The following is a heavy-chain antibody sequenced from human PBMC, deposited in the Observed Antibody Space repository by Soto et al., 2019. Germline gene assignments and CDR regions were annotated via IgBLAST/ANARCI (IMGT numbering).Heavy chain of an antibody. D-gene: IGHD6-13*01. Sequence: RPKLLNTTQTLQQTCPPSPFSLSNNGMSFGCVRPPPGKALEWLALIYWDDDKRYSPSLKSRLTITKDTSKNQVVLTMTNMDPVDTATYYCAHRLAAAGTGSFDYWGQGTLVTVSS. J-gene: IGHJ4*02. CDR3: AHRLAAAGTGSFDY. CDR1: PFSLSNNGMS. CDR2: IYWDDDK. V-gene: IGHV2-5*02.